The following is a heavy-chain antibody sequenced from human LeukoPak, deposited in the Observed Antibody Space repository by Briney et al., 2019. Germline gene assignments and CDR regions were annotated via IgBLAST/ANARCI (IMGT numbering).Heavy chain of an antibody. J-gene: IGHJ5*02. CDR2: ISYDGSNK. CDR3: ARDGASSSSSWFDP. Sequence: GGSLRLSCAASGFTFSSYAMHWVRQAPGKGLERVAVISYDGSNKYYADSVKGRFTISRDNSKNTLYLQMNSLRAEDTAVYYCARDGASSSSSWFDPWGQGTLVTVSS. CDR1: GFTFSSYA. V-gene: IGHV3-30-3*01. D-gene: IGHD6-6*01.